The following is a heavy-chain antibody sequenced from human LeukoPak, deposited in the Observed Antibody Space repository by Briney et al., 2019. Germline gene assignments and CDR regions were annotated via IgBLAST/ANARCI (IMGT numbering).Heavy chain of an antibody. CDR1: GYSISSGYY. Sequence: SETLSLTCTVSGYSISSGYYWGWIRQPPGKGLEWIAEIHHSGSTNYNPSLKSRVTISVDTSKNQFSLKLSSVTAADTAVYYCARERAGAVAGLFDYWGQGTLVTVSS. J-gene: IGHJ4*02. D-gene: IGHD6-19*01. V-gene: IGHV4-38-2*02. CDR3: ARERAGAVAGLFDY. CDR2: IHHSGST.